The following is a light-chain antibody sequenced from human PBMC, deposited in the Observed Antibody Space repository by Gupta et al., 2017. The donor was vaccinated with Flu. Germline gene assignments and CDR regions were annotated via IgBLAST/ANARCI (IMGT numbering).Light chain of an antibody. J-gene: IGLJ3*02. V-gene: IGLV6-57*03. CDR3: QSYDSNNPCV. CDR1: SGTIASNY. Sequence: NFMLTQPHSVSESPGKTVTISCTRPSGTIASNYVQWYQQRPGSAPSTVIFEDNRRPSGVPNRFSGSIDSSSNSASLTISGLKAEDEADYYCQSYDSNNPCVFGGGTKLTVL. CDR2: EDN.